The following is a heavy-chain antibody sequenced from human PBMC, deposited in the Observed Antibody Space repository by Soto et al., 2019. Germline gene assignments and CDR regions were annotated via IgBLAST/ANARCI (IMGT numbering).Heavy chain of an antibody. CDR1: GYTFTSYD. CDR2: MNPNSGNT. D-gene: IGHD4-17*01. CDR3: ARADDYGDYGGADY. Sequence: ASVKVSCKASGYTFTSYDINWVRQATGQGLEWKGWMNPNSGNTGYAQKFQGRVTMTRNTSISTAYMELSSLRSEDTAVYYCARADDYGDYGGADYWGQGTLVTVSS. V-gene: IGHV1-8*01. J-gene: IGHJ4*02.